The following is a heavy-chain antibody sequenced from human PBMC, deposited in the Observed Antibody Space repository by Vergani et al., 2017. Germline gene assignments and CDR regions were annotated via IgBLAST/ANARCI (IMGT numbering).Heavy chain of an antibody. J-gene: IGHJ4*02. D-gene: IGHD3-3*01. Sequence: EVQLVESGGGLVKPGGSLRLSCAASGFTFSSYSMSWIRQAPGKGLEWVSYISSSGSTIYYADSVKGRFTISRDNAKNSLYLQMNSLRAEDTAVYYCARAQEAYYDFWSGYIFDYWGQGTLVTVSS. CDR3: ARAQEAYYDFWSGYIFDY. V-gene: IGHV3-21*05. CDR2: ISSSGSTI. CDR1: GFTFSSYS.